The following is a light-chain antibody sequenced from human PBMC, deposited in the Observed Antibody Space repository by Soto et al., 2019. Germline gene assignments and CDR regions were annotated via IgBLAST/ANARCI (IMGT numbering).Light chain of an antibody. CDR1: QGVSSSY. CDR2: GTS. V-gene: IGKV3-20*01. J-gene: IGKJ4*01. Sequence: EIVLTQSPGTLSLSPGERATLSCRASQGVSSSYLAWYQQIPGQSPRLLIYGTSTRVTGIPDRFSGSGSGTDFTLTISRLEPEDSAVYYCQQYGSSPLTFGGGTKVEIK. CDR3: QQYGSSPLT.